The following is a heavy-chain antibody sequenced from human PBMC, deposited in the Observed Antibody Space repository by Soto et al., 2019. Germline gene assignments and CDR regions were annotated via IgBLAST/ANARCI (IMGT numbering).Heavy chain of an antibody. CDR1: GYSFTSYW. V-gene: IGHV5-10-1*01. J-gene: IGHJ3*02. Sequence: PGESLKISCKGSGYSFTSYWISWVRQMPGKGLEWMGRIDPSDSYTNYSPSFQGHVTISADKSISTAYLQWSSLKASDTAMYYCARHGKYYYEGSGERAFDIWGQGTMVTVSS. D-gene: IGHD3-22*01. CDR2: IDPSDSYT. CDR3: ARHGKYYYEGSGERAFDI.